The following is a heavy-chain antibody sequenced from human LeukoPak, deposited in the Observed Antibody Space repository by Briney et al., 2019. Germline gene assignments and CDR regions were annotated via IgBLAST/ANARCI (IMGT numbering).Heavy chain of an antibody. V-gene: IGHV3-7*01. CDR3: ARETPDSSGWD. D-gene: IGHD6-19*01. CDR2: IKQDGSQK. J-gene: IGHJ4*02. CDR1: GFILSTYW. Sequence: PGGSLGLSCAASGFILSTYWMSWVRQAPGKGLEWVANIKQDGSQKYYVDSVKGRFTISRDNARNSLYLQMNSLRAEDTAIYYCARETPDSSGWDWGQGTLVTVSS.